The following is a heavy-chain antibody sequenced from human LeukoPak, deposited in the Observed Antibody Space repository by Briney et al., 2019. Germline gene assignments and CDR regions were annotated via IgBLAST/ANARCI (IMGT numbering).Heavy chain of an antibody. CDR2: INPNSGGT. CDR1: GYTFTGYY. J-gene: IGHJ4*02. Sequence: GASVNVSCKASGYTFTGYYMHWVRQAPGQGLEGMGWINPNSGGTNYAQKFQGRVTMTRDTSISTAHMELSRLRSDDTAVYYCARDLNLAGFDYWGQGTLVTVSS. V-gene: IGHV1-2*02. CDR3: ARDLNLAGFDY. D-gene: IGHD3-3*02.